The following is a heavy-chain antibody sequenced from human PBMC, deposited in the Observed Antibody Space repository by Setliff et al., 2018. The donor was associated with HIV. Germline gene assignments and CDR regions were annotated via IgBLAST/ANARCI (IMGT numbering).Heavy chain of an antibody. D-gene: IGHD3-3*01. CDR3: ARVPGITIFGVVSPGSYYYYGMDV. CDR2: MNPNSGNT. V-gene: IGHV1-8*02. J-gene: IGHJ6*02. Sequence: ASVKVFCKASGYTFTSYDINWVRQATGQGLEWMGWMNPNSGNTGYAQRFQGRVTMTRNTSISTAYMELSSLRSEDTAVYYCARVPGITIFGVVSPGSYYYYGMDVWGQGTTVTVSS. CDR1: GYTFTSYD.